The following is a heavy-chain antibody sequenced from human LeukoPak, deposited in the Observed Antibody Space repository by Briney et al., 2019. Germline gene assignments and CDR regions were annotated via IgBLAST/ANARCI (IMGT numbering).Heavy chain of an antibody. CDR2: INPAGSET. CDR3: ARFGYVAAVDV. D-gene: IGHD2-15*01. CDR1: GFSFSAYW. Sequence: GGFLRLSCAASGFSFSAYWMTWVRQAPGTGLEWVANINPAGSETYYVDPVKGRFSISRDNAKNLVYLQMNSLRAEDTAVYHCARFGYVAAVDVWGQGTPVTVSS. J-gene: IGHJ4*02. V-gene: IGHV3-7*01.